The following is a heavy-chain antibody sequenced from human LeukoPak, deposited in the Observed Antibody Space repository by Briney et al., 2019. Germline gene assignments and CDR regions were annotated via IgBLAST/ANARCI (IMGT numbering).Heavy chain of an antibody. J-gene: IGHJ4*02. CDR2: ISGSGGST. D-gene: IGHD3-10*01. V-gene: IGHV3-23*01. CDR3: AKETNYYRPFYFDY. Sequence: GGSLRLSCVASGFTFSSYAMSWVRQAPGKGLEWVSAISGSGGSTYYADSVKGRFTISRDNSKNTLYLQMNSQRAEATAVYYCAKETNYYRPFYFDYWGQGTLVTVPS. CDR1: GFTFSSYA.